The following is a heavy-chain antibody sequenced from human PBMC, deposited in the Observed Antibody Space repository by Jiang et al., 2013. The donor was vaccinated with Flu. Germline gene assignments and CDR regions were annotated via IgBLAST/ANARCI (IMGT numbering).Heavy chain of an antibody. CDR2: INHGGST. CDR3: ARGRNIAAAIYYFDY. Sequence: LLKPSETLSLTCAVYGGSFSTYFWNWIRQPPGKGLEWIGEINHGGSTNYNPSLKSRVTISVDTSRNQFSLKLSSVTAADTAVYYCARGRNIAAAIYYFDYWGQGTLVTVSS. D-gene: IGHD6-13*01. V-gene: IGHV4-34*01. CDR1: GGSFSTYF. J-gene: IGHJ4*02.